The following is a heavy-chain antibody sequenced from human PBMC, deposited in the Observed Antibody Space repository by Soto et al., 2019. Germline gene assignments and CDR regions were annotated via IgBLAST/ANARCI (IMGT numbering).Heavy chain of an antibody. V-gene: IGHV4-31*03. CDR2: IYYSGST. J-gene: IGHJ5*02. Sequence: QVQLKESGPGLVKPSQTLSLTCTVSGGSINSGAYYWSWIRQHPGKGLECSGYIYYSGSTFYHPSLRSRVTVSVDASKNQLSPRLTSVTAADTAGYYLARDLPMRESVSPCRDPWGQGTLFPVSS. CDR1: GGSINSGAYY. CDR3: ARDLPMRESVSPCRDP. D-gene: IGHD4-17*01.